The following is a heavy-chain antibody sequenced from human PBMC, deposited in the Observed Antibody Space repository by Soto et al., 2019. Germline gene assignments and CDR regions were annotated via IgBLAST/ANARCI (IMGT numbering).Heavy chain of an antibody. J-gene: IGHJ4*02. CDR1: GFTFSSYS. CDR3: ARRLHCSGGSCVFDY. V-gene: IGHV3-21*01. Sequence: EVQLVESGGGLVKPGGSLRLSCAASGFTFSSYSMNWVRQAPGKGLEWGSSISSSSRYIYYADSVKGRFTISRDNAKNLRYLQMNSLRAEDTAVYYCARRLHCSGGSCVFDYWGQGTLVTVSS. D-gene: IGHD2-15*01. CDR2: ISSSSRYI.